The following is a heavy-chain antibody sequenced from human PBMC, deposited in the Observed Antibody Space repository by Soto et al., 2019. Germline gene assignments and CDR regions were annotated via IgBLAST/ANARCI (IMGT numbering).Heavy chain of an antibody. J-gene: IGHJ3*02. CDR2: ISYDGSNK. V-gene: IGHV3-30*03. CDR1: GFTFSSYG. CDR3: AREGKEDAFDI. Sequence: GGSLRLSCAASGFTFSSYGMHWVRQAPGKGLEWVVVISYDGSNKYDADSVKGRFTISRDNSKNTLYLQMNSLRAEDTAVYYCAREGKEDAFDIWGQGTMVTVSS.